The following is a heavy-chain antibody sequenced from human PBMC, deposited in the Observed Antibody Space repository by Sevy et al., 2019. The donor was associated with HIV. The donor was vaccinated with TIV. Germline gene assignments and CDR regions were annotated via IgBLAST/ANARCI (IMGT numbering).Heavy chain of an antibody. Sequence: GESLKISCKGSGYSFTSYWIGWVRQMPGKGLEWMGIIYPGDSDTRDSPSFQGQVTISADKSISTAYLQWSSLKASDTAMYYCARFQGDTYYYYYGMDVWGQGTTVTVSS. J-gene: IGHJ6*02. CDR3: ARFQGDTYYYYYGMDV. V-gene: IGHV5-51*01. D-gene: IGHD3-16*01. CDR2: IYPGDSDT. CDR1: GYSFTSYW.